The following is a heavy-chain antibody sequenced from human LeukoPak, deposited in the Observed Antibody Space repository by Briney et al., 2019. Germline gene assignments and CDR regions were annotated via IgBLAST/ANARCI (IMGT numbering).Heavy chain of an antibody. Sequence: SQTLSLTCAISGDSVSSKSATWNWIRQSPSRGLEWQGRTYYRSKWYNDYAVSVKSRITVNPDTSKNQFSLQLNSVSPEDTAVYYCARDPDPFSRFSIFDIWGQGTMVTVSS. J-gene: IGHJ3*02. CDR3: ARDPDPFSRFSIFDI. V-gene: IGHV6-1*01. CDR2: TYYRSKWYN. CDR1: GDSVSSKSAT.